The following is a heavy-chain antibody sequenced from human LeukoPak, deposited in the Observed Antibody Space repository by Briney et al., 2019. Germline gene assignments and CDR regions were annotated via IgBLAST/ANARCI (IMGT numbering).Heavy chain of an antibody. CDR1: GYTFTSYA. V-gene: IGHV1-3*01. Sequence: WASVTVSCKASGYTFTSYAMHWVRQAPGQRLEWMGWINAGNGNTKYSQKFQGRVTITRDTSASTAYMELSSLRSEDTAVYYCARDSGSRTDWFDPWGQGTLVTVSS. D-gene: IGHD1-26*01. CDR2: INAGNGNT. CDR3: ARDSGSRTDWFDP. J-gene: IGHJ5*02.